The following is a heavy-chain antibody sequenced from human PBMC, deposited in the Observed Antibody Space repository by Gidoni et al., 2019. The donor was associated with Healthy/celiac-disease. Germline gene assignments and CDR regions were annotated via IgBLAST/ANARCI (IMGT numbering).Heavy chain of an antibody. Sequence: VQLQQWGAGLLKPSEPLSLTCAVYGGSFSGYYWRWIRQPPGKGLEWIGEINHRGSTNYNPSLKSRVTISVDTSKNQCSLKLSSVTSADTAVYYCARAQYYYDSSGYYDDYWGQGTLVTVSS. V-gene: IGHV4-34*01. CDR1: GGSFSGYY. CDR3: ARAQYYYDSSGYYDDY. D-gene: IGHD3-22*01. CDR2: INHRGST. J-gene: IGHJ4*02.